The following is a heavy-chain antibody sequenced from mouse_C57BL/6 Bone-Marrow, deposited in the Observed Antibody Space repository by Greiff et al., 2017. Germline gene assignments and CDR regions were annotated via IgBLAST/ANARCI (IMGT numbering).Heavy chain of an antibody. J-gene: IGHJ4*01. Sequence: VQLQQPGAELVKPGASVKMSCKASGYTFTSYWITWVKQRPGQGLEWIGDIYPGSGSTNYNEKFKSKATLTVDTSSSTAYMQLSSLTSEDSAVYYCAREEPYYGSGMDYWGQGTSVTVSS. D-gene: IGHD1-1*01. CDR3: AREEPYYGSGMDY. CDR2: IYPGSGST. CDR1: GYTFTSYW. V-gene: IGHV1-55*01.